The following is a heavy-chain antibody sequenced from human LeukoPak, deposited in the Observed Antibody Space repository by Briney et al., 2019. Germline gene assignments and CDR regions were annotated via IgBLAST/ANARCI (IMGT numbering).Heavy chain of an antibody. D-gene: IGHD6-13*01. V-gene: IGHV4-39*01. CDR2: IYYSGST. J-gene: IGHJ5*02. CDR3: ARGDSSSWRTYWFDP. CDR1: GGSISSSSYY. Sequence: SETLSLTCTVSGGSISSSSYYWGWIRQPPGKGLERIGSIYYSGSTYYNPSLKSRVTISVDTSKNQFSLKLSSVTAADTAVYYCARGDSSSWRTYWFDPWGQGTLVTVSS.